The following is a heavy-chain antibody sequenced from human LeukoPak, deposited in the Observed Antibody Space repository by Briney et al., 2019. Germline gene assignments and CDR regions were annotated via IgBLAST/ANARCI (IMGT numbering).Heavy chain of an antibody. CDR1: GGSFSGYC. Sequence: SETLSLTCAVYGGSFSGYCWSWIRQPPGKGLEWIGEINHSGSTNYNPSLKSRVTISVDTSKNQFSLKLSSVTAADTAVYYCATRSGGRRSGGSWFDPWGQGTLVTVSP. D-gene: IGHD2-15*01. J-gene: IGHJ5*02. CDR3: ATRSGGRRSGGSWFDP. CDR2: INHSGST. V-gene: IGHV4-34*01.